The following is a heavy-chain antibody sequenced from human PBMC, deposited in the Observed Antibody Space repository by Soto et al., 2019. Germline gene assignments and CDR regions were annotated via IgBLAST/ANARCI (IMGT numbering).Heavy chain of an antibody. CDR2: IIPILGIA. J-gene: IGHJ5*02. CDR3: ARGLNSGSSNWFAP. D-gene: IGHD1-26*01. CDR1: GGTFSSYT. V-gene: IGHV1-69*02. Sequence: QVQLVQSGAEVKKPGSSVKVSCTASGGTFSSYTISWVRQAPGQGLEWMGRIIPILGIANYAQKFQGRVPITADKSTSTAYMELSSLRSEDTPVYYGARGLNSGSSNWFAPWGRGTLVTVSS.